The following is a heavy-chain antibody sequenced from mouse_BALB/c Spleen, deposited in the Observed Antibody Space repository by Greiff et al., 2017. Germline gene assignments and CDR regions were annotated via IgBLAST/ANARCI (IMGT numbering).Heavy chain of an antibody. CDR3: ALYEGFAD. V-gene: IGHV14-3*02. D-gene: IGHD1-1*01. J-gene: IGHJ3*01. CDR1: GFNIKDTY. Sequence: EVKLMESGAELVKPGASVKLSCTASGFNIKDTYMHWVKQRPEQGLEWIGRIDPANGNTKYDPKFQGKATITADTSSNTAYLQLSSLTSEDTAVYYCALYEGFADWGQGTLVTVSA. CDR2: IDPANGNT.